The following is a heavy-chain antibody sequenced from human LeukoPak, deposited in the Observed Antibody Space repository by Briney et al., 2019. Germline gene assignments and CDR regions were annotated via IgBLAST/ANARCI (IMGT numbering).Heavy chain of an antibody. CDR3: ARQYCSSTSCSYYYYYYMDV. CDR1: GYSISSGYY. D-gene: IGHD2-2*01. J-gene: IGHJ6*03. Sequence: SETLSLTCAVSGYSISSGYYWGWIRQPPGQGLEWIGSIYHSGSTYYNPSLKSRVTISVDTSKNQFSLKLSSVTAADTAVYYCARQYCSSTSCSYYYYYYMDVWGKGTTVTVSS. V-gene: IGHV4-38-2*01. CDR2: IYHSGST.